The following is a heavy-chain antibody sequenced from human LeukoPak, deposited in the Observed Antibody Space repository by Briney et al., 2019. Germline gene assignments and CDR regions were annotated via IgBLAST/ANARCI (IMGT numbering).Heavy chain of an antibody. CDR2: IWYDGSNK. CDR3: ASDFSDYYYGMDV. J-gene: IGHJ6*02. D-gene: IGHD3-3*01. V-gene: IGHV3-33*08. Sequence: GGSLRLSCAASGFTFTSYSMHWVRQAPGKGLEWVAVIWYDGSNKYYADSVKGRFTISRDNSKNTLYLQMNSLRAEDTAVYYCASDFSDYYYGMDVWGQGTTVTVSS. CDR1: GFTFTSYS.